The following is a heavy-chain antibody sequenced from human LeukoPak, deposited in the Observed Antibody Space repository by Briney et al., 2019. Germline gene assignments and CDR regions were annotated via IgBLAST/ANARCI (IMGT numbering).Heavy chain of an antibody. CDR1: GLTFSSYA. Sequence: GGSLRLSCAASGLTFSSYAMSWVRQAPGKGLEWVSAISGSGGSTYYADSVKGRFTISRDNSKNTLYLQMKSLRAEDTAVYYCAKPLALDWLFQSFNWFDPWGQGTLVTVSS. V-gene: IGHV3-23*01. CDR2: ISGSGGST. CDR3: AKPLALDWLFQSFNWFDP. D-gene: IGHD3-9*01. J-gene: IGHJ5*02.